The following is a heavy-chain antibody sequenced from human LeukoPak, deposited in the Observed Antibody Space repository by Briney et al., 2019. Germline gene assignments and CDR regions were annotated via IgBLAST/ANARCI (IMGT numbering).Heavy chain of an antibody. D-gene: IGHD1-26*01. Sequence: SETLSLTCIVSGDSITGYFWSWVRQSAGKGLEYIGRVYSSGSTHYNPSLKSRVTVSVDTSKNQFSLKLASATAADTATYYCARESRVGTSLCLVYWGQGTLVTVSS. V-gene: IGHV4-4*07. CDR3: ARESRVGTSLCLVY. J-gene: IGHJ4*02. CDR1: GDSITGYF. CDR2: VYSSGST.